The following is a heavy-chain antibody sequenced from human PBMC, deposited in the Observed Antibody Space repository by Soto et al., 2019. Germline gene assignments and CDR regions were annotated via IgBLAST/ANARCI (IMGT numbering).Heavy chain of an antibody. D-gene: IGHD5-12*01. CDR2: IKPDGSEK. J-gene: IGHJ4*02. CDR3: ARDWRDGYNYCFSN. CDR1: GFTFSSHW. V-gene: IGHV3-7*03. Sequence: EVQLVESGGGLVQPGGSLRLSCAASGFTFSSHWMSWVRQAPGKGLEWVANIKPDGSEKNYVDSVKGRFTISRDNAKNSLFLQMNSLTVEDTAVYYCARDWRDGYNYCFSNWGQGTLVTVSS.